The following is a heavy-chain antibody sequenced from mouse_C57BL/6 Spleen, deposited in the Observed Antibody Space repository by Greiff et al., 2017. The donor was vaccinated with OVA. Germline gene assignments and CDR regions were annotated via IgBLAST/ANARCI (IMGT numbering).Heavy chain of an antibody. CDR2: INYDGSST. D-gene: IGHD1-1*01. Sequence: EVQVVESEGGLVQPGSSMKLSCTASGFTFSDYYMAWVRQVPEKGLEWVANINYDGSSTYYLDSLKSRFIISRDNAKNILYLQMSSLKSEDTATYYCARDEGPGSSPCAYWGQGTLVTVSA. CDR3: ARDEGPGSSPCAY. CDR1: GFTFSDYY. J-gene: IGHJ3*01. V-gene: IGHV5-16*01.